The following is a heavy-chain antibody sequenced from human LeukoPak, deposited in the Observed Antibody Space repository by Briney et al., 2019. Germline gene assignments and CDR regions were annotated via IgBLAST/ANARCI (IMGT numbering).Heavy chain of an antibody. CDR2: IIPIFGTA. Sequence: GASVKVSCKASGGTLSSYAISWVRQAPGQGLEWIGGIIPIFGTANYAQKFQGRVTITTDESTSTAYMELSSLRSEDTAVYYCASHPGGYYDSSGYYHNYYYYMDVWGKGTTVTVSS. D-gene: IGHD3-22*01. J-gene: IGHJ6*03. CDR1: GGTLSSYA. V-gene: IGHV1-69*05. CDR3: ASHPGGYYDSSGYYHNYYYYMDV.